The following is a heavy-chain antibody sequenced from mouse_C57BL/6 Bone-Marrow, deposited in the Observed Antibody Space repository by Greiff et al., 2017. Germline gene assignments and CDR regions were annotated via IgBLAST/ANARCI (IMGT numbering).Heavy chain of an antibody. Sequence: QVQLQQSGAELVRPGASVTLSCKASGYTFTDYEMHWVKQTPVHGLEWIGAIDPETGGTAYNQKFKGKAILTADKSSSTAYMELRSLTSEDSAVYYCTRCGNGSSLDVWGTGTTVTVSS. V-gene: IGHV1-15*01. CDR2: IDPETGGT. CDR1: GYTFTDYE. J-gene: IGHJ1*03. CDR3: TRCGNGSSLDV. D-gene: IGHD1-1*01.